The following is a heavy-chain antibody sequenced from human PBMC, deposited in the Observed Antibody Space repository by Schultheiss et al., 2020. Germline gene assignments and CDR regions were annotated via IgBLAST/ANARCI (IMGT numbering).Heavy chain of an antibody. CDR2: IYYSGST. J-gene: IGHJ3*02. CDR1: GGSISSGGYY. V-gene: IGHV4-31*03. Sequence: TLSLTCTVSGGSISSGGYYWSWIRQHPGKGLEWIGYIYYSGSTYYNPSLKSRVTISVDTSKNQFSLKLSSVTAADTAVYYCARDSGSYKHDAFDIWGQGTMVTVSS. CDR3: ARDSGSYKHDAFDI. D-gene: IGHD1-26*01.